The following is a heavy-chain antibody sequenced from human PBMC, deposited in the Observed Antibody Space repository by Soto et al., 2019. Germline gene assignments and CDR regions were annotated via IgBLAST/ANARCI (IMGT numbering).Heavy chain of an antibody. J-gene: IGHJ6*02. CDR3: ARHGFGPLHGLVDV. CDR2: INYDGYS. D-gene: IGHD3-10*01. V-gene: IGHV4-59*08. CDR1: GGSITNYY. Sequence: QVQLQESSPGLVKPSETLSLTCTVSGGSITNYYCSWFRQPPGKGLEWIGYINYDGYSAYNLSLKRRVTLSMDASKTQFSLMLESVTATDTAVYYCARHGFGPLHGLVDVWGPGTTVIVSS.